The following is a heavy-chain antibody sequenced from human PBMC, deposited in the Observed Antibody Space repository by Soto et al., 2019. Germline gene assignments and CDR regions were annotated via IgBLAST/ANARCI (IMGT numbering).Heavy chain of an antibody. CDR2: IDPSDSYT. D-gene: IGHD3-3*01. CDR1: GYSFTSYW. CDR3: ARQPWSGYFTNWFDP. Sequence: GESLKISCKGSGYSFTSYWISWVRQMPGKGLEWMGRIDPSDSYTNYSPSFQGHVTISADKSISTAYLQWSSLKASDTAMYYCARQPWSGYFTNWFDPWGQGTLVTVSS. J-gene: IGHJ5*02. V-gene: IGHV5-10-1*01.